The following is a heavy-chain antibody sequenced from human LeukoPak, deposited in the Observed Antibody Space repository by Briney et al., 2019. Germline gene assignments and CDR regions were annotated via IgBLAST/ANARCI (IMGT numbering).Heavy chain of an antibody. J-gene: IGHJ4*02. D-gene: IGHD3-16*01. Sequence: SETLSLTCAVYGGSFSGYYWSWIRQPPGKGLEWIGEINHSGSTNYNPSLKSRVTISVDTSKNQFSLNLNSVTAADTAVYYCARGIRGAADYWGQETLVTVSS. CDR3: ARGIRGAADY. CDR2: INHSGST. CDR1: GGSFSGYY. V-gene: IGHV4-34*01.